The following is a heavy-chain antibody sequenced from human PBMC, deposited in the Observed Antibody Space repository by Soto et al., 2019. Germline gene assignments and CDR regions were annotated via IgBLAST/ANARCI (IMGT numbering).Heavy chain of an antibody. Sequence: QVQLVQSGAEVKKPGSSVKVSCKASGGTFSSYAISWVRQAPGQGLEWMGGIIPIFGTANYAQKFQGRVTITADEYTSTAYMELSSLRSEDTAVYYCARGYTSENHYYYYGMDVWGQGTTVTVSS. CDR1: GGTFSSYA. CDR2: IIPIFGTA. D-gene: IGHD1-1*01. V-gene: IGHV1-69*01. CDR3: ARGYTSENHYYYYGMDV. J-gene: IGHJ6*02.